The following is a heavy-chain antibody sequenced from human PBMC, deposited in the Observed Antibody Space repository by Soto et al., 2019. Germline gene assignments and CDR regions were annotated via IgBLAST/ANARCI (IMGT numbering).Heavy chain of an antibody. D-gene: IGHD3-3*01. CDR1: GYTFTSYG. CDR3: ARDPRYYDFWSGYPRYYGMDV. J-gene: IGHJ6*02. CDR2: ISAYNGNT. V-gene: IGHV1-18*04. Sequence: QVQLVQSGAEVKKPGASVKVSCKASGYTFTSYGISWVRQAPGQGIEWMGWISAYNGNTNYAQKLQGRVTMTTDTSTSTAYMELRSLRSDDTAVYYCARDPRYYDFWSGYPRYYGMDVWGQGTTVTVSS.